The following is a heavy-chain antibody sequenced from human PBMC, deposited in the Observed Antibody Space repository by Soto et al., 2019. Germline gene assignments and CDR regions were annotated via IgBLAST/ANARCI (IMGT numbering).Heavy chain of an antibody. D-gene: IGHD2-2*01. CDR2: ISGSGGST. V-gene: IGHV3-23*01. J-gene: IGHJ4*02. CDR1: GFTFSSYG. CDR3: AKKGQGTYHLVY. Sequence: EVQLLESGGGLEQPGGSLRLSCAASGFTFSSYGMSWVRQAPGKGLEWVSGISGSGGSTYYADSVKGRFTISRDNSKNTLYLPMHSLRAEDTAVYYCAKKGQGTYHLVYWGQGTLVTVSS.